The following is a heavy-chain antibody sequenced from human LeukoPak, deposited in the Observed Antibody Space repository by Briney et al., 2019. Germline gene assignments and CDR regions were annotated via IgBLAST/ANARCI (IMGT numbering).Heavy chain of an antibody. CDR2: INHSGST. D-gene: IGHD3-22*01. CDR3: ARGRKVEITMIVVVIRPVAAFDI. V-gene: IGHV4-34*01. CDR1: GGSFSGYY. J-gene: IGHJ3*02. Sequence: KASETLSLTCAVYGGSFSGYYWSWIRQPPGKGLEWIGEINHSGSTNYNPSLKSRVTISVDTSKNQFSLKLSSVTAADTAVYYCARGRKVEITMIVVVIRPVAAFDIWGQGTMVTVSS.